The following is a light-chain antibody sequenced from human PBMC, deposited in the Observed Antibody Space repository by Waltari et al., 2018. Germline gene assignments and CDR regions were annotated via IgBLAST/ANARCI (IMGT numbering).Light chain of an antibody. J-gene: IGLJ2*01. Sequence: SYVVTQSPSVSVAPGETARIAGGGDKDGRKREQWYQQRPGQAPVLGISYDSDRPSGIPERFSGSNSGNTATLTISWVEAEDEADYYCLVWHSTIDHQGVFGGGTKLTVL. CDR3: LVWHSTIDHQGV. CDR2: YDS. CDR1: KDGRKR. V-gene: IGLV3-21*04.